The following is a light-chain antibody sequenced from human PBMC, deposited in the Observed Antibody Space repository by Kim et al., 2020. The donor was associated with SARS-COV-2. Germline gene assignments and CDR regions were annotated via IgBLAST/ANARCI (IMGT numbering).Light chain of an antibody. V-gene: IGLV2-8*01. J-gene: IGLJ2*01. CDR1: SSDVGGYNY. CDR2: EVS. CDR3: SSYAGSNNLV. Sequence: GPSVTISCTGTSSDVGGYNYVSWDQQHPGKAPKLMIYEVSKRPSGVPDRFSGSKSGNTASLTVSGLQAEDEADYYCSSYAGSNNLVFGGGTQLTVL.